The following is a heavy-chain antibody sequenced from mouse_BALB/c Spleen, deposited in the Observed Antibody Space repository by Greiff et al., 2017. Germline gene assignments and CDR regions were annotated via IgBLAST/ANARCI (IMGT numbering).Heavy chain of an antibody. D-gene: IGHD1-1*01. CDR3: ARFYYGSSLAY. J-gene: IGHJ3*01. CDR2: IDPENGNT. Sequence: VHVKQSGAELVRPGALVKLSCKASGFNIKDYYMHWVKQRPEQGLEWIGWIDPENGNTIYDPKFQGKASITADTSSNTAYLQLSSLTSEDTAVYYCARFYYGSSLAYWGQGTLVTVSA. V-gene: IGHV14-1*02. CDR1: GFNIKDYY.